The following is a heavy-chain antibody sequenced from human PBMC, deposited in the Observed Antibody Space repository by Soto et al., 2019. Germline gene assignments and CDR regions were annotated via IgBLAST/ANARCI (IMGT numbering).Heavy chain of an antibody. CDR1: GGSISSYY. CDR3: ASWPSGEGTLDYYYYMDV. Sequence: SETLSLTCTVSGGSISSYYWSWIRQPPGKGLEWIGYIYYSGSTNYNPSLKSRGPISVDTSKNKYSLKLNSVTAADTAVYYCASWPSGEGTLDYYYYMDVWGKGTTVTVSS. J-gene: IGHJ6*03. D-gene: IGHD2-15*01. V-gene: IGHV4-59*01. CDR2: IYYSGST.